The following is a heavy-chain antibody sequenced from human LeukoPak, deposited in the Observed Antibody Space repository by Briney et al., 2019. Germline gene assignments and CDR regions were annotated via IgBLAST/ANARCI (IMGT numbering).Heavy chain of an antibody. V-gene: IGHV3-48*03. CDR3: ARGRVRPV. Sequence: GSLRLSCAASGFTFSSYEMNWVRQAPGKGLEWVSYISSSGSTMYYADSVKGRFTISRDNAKNSLYLQMNSLGAEDTAVYYCARGRVRPVWGQGTTVTVSS. CDR2: ISSSGSTM. D-gene: IGHD3-3*01. CDR1: GFTFSSYE. J-gene: IGHJ6*02.